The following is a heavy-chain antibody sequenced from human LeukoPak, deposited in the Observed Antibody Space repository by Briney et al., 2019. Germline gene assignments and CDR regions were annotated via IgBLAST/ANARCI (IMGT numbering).Heavy chain of an antibody. CDR3: ARIRDGYNDAYDI. CDR1: GYTFTNSY. D-gene: IGHD5-24*01. V-gene: IGHV1-46*01. CDR2: INPDGGNT. J-gene: IGHJ3*02. Sequence: ASVKVSCNASGYTFTNSYIHWVRHGTRQVLEWMVLINPDGGNTNYAQNFQGRVTMTRDTSTSTVYVELSSLRSEDTAIYYCARIRDGYNDAYDIWGQGTVVTVPS.